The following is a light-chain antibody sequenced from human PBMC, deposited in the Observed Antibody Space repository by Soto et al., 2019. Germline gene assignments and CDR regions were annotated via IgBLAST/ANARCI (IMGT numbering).Light chain of an antibody. V-gene: IGLV1-40*01. CDR2: GDN. CDR3: QSYDISLHNYV. CDR1: TSNIGEPYD. Sequence: QTVVTQPPSVSGAPGQRVSISCTGSTSNIGEPYDVHWYQHLPGTAPKLLIYGDNNRPSGVPDRFSGSKSGTSASLAITRLQAEDEADYYCQSYDISLHNYVFGTGTKVTVL. J-gene: IGLJ1*01.